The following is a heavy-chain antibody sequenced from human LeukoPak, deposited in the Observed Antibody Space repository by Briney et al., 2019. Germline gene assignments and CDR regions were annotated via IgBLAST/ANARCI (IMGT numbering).Heavy chain of an antibody. CDR1: GYTFTSYD. Sequence: ASVKVSCKASGYTFTSYDINWVRQATGQGLEWMGWMNPNSGNTGYAQKFQGRVTMTRNTSISTAYMELSRLRSEDTAVYYCARRAYCGGDCYSYYYYYYYMDVWGKGTTVTVSS. J-gene: IGHJ6*03. V-gene: IGHV1-8*01. CDR3: ARRAYCGGDCYSYYYYYYYMDV. D-gene: IGHD2-21*02. CDR2: MNPNSGNT.